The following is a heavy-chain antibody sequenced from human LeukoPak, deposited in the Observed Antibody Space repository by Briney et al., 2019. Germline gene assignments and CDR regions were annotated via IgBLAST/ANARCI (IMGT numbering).Heavy chain of an antibody. D-gene: IGHD1-26*01. CDR2: FDTEDGET. V-gene: IGHV1-24*01. Sequence: ASVKVSCKVSGYTLTELSMHWVRQAPGKGLEWMGGFDTEDGETIYAQKFQGRVTMTEDTSTDTAYMELSSLRSEDTAVYYCATRTSGPRDYYYYMDVWGKGTTVTVSS. CDR3: ATRTSGPRDYYYYMDV. CDR1: GYTLTELS. J-gene: IGHJ6*03.